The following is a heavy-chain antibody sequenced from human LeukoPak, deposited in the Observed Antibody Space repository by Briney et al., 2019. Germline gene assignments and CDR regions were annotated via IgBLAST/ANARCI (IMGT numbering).Heavy chain of an antibody. Sequence: ASVKVSCKASGYTFTSYDINWVRQATGRGLEWMGWMDPNSGNTGYAQKFQGRVTITRNTSISTAYMELSSLRSEDTAVYYCARGYYYDSSGKTNAFDIWGQGTMVTVSS. D-gene: IGHD3-22*01. CDR1: GYTFTSYD. CDR2: MDPNSGNT. CDR3: ARGYYYDSSGKTNAFDI. J-gene: IGHJ3*02. V-gene: IGHV1-8*03.